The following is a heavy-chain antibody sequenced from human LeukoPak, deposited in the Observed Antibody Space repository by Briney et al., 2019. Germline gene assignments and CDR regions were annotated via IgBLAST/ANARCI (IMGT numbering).Heavy chain of an antibody. D-gene: IGHD1-26*01. CDR2: IKQDGSEK. CDR3: ASPKMDSGSYRRAFDI. J-gene: IGHJ3*02. Sequence: PGGSLRLSCAASGFTFSSSWMTWVRQAPGKGLEWVANIKQDGSEKNYVDSVKGRFTISRDNAKNSLYLQMNSLRAEDTAVYYCASPKMDSGSYRRAFDIWGHGTMVTVSS. CDR1: GFTFSSSW. V-gene: IGHV3-7*01.